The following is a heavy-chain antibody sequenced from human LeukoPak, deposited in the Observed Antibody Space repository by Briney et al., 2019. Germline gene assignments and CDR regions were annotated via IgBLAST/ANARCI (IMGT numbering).Heavy chain of an antibody. D-gene: IGHD6-13*01. Sequence: GGSLRLSFAASGFAFSSYWIRWGRQAPGKGLGWLANIGQEGSLINYADSVKRRFTISRDNAKNLLYLQMDSLRGEDTAVYFCARDVGYSYGPKYDAFDLWGQGTMVTVSA. J-gene: IGHJ3*01. CDR3: ARDVGYSYGPKYDAFDL. CDR1: GFAFSSYW. CDR2: IGQEGSLI. V-gene: IGHV3-7*01.